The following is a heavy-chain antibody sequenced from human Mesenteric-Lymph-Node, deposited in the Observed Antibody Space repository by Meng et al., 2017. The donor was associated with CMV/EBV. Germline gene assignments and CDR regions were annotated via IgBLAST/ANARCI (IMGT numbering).Heavy chain of an antibody. CDR3: ARGGSGPLDY. CDR1: GFTFSSYA. CDR2: ISYDGSNK. J-gene: IGHJ4*02. V-gene: IGHV3-30-3*01. Sequence: LSCAASGFTFSSYAMHWVRQAPGKGLEWVAVISYDGSNKYYADSVKGRFTISRDNSKNTLYLQMNSLRAEDTAVYYCARGGSGPLDYWGQGTLVTVSS.